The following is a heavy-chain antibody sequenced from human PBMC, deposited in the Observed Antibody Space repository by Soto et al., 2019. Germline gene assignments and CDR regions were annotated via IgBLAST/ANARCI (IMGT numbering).Heavy chain of an antibody. V-gene: IGHV3-23*01. D-gene: IGHD2-21*01. CDR1: GFTFNNYA. CDR2: ISGSGNST. CDR3: AKDADCGGDCYLHYFDY. Sequence: EVQVLESGGGLVQPGGSLRLSCAASGFTFNNYAMSWVRQAPRKGLEWVSSISGSGNSTYNADSVKGRLTISRDNSKNTLYLQMNSLRGEDTAVYYCAKDADCGGDCYLHYFDYWGQGALVTVSS. J-gene: IGHJ4*02.